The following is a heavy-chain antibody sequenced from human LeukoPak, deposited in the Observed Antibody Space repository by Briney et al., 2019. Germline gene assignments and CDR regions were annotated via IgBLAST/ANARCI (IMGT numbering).Heavy chain of an antibody. CDR3: VRTPNYYDSSGYYY. D-gene: IGHD3-22*01. V-gene: IGHV1-69*05. Sequence: SVKVSCKASGGTFSSYAISWVRQAPGQGLEWMGGIIPIFGTTNYAQKFQGRVTITTDESTSTAYMELSSLRSEDTAVYYCVRTPNYYDSSGYYYWGQGTMVTVSS. CDR1: GGTFSSYA. CDR2: IIPIFGTT. J-gene: IGHJ4*02.